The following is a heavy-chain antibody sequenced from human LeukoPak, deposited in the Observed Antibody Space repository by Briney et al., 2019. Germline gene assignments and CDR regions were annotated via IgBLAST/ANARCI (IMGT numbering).Heavy chain of an antibody. Sequence: PGGSLRLSCAPSGFIFSRYGMSWVRQAPGKGLEWVANINQDGSENYYVDSVKGRFTISIDNVKNSLYLQMNSLRAEDTAVYYCAIASVGLAVVGRFDPWGQGTLVTVSS. J-gene: IGHJ5*02. CDR2: INQDGSEN. D-gene: IGHD3/OR15-3a*01. CDR3: AIASVGLAVVGRFDP. V-gene: IGHV3-7*01. CDR1: GFIFSRYG.